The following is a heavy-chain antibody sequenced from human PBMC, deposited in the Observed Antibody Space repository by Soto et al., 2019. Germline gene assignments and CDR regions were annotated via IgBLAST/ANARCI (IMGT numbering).Heavy chain of an antibody. CDR3: ANDHSSSWYFDY. D-gene: IGHD6-13*01. Sequence: QVQLVESGGGVVQPGRSLRLSCAASGFTFSSYGMHWVRQAPGKGLEWVAVISYDGSNKYYADSVKGRFTISRDNSKNTLYLQMNSLRAEDTAVYYGANDHSSSWYFDYWGQVTLVTVFS. CDR2: ISYDGSNK. CDR1: GFTFSSYG. J-gene: IGHJ4*02. V-gene: IGHV3-30*18.